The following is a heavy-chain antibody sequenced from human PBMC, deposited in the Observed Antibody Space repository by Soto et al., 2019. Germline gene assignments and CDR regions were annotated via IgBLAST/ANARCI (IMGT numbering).Heavy chain of an antibody. Sequence: PGGSLRLSCAASGFTFSSYGMHWVRQAPGKGLEWVAVIWYDGSNKYYADSVKGRFTISRDNSKNTLYLQMNSLRAADTAVYYCAREKTLYYYSSGYSYYYYYGMDVWGQGTMVTVSS. V-gene: IGHV3-33*01. CDR1: GFTFSSYG. J-gene: IGHJ6*02. D-gene: IGHD3-22*01. CDR2: IWYDGSNK. CDR3: AREKTLYYYSSGYSYYYYYGMDV.